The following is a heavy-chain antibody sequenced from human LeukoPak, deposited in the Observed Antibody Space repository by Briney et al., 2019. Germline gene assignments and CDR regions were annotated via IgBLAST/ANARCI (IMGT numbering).Heavy chain of an antibody. Sequence: GGSLRLSCAASGFTFSSYSMNWVRQAPGKGLEWVSSISSSSSYIYYADSVKGRFTISRDNAKNSLYLQMNSLRAEDTAVYYCAGRVTTDYYYYCGMDVWGQGTTVTVSS. V-gene: IGHV3-21*01. D-gene: IGHD4-17*01. CDR1: GFTFSSYS. J-gene: IGHJ6*02. CDR2: ISSSSSYI. CDR3: AGRVTTDYYYYCGMDV.